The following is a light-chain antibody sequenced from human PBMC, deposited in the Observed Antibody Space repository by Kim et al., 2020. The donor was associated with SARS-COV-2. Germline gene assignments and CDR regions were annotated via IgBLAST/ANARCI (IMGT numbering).Light chain of an antibody. CDR3: VAWDDSLKGSV. CDR2: SND. V-gene: IGLV1-44*01. CDR1: ITTSGSNV. J-gene: IGLJ2*01. Sequence: GQKVTSTLTESITTSGSNVVHWYQQLPGTAPTLLIYSNDYRPSGVPDRFSDSKSGTSASLAISGLQSEDEADYYCVAWDDSLKGSVFGGGTQLTVL.